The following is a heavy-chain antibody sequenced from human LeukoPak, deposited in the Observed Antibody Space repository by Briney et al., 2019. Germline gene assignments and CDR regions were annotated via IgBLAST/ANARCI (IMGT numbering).Heavy chain of an antibody. CDR2: IYYSGST. Sequence: PSETLPLTCTVSGGSISSSSYYWGWIRHPPGKGLEWIGSIYYSGSTYYNPSLKSRVTISVDTSKNQFSLKLSSVTAADTAVYYCARGYCSGGSCSWLAYYFDYWGQGTLVTVSS. CDR1: GGSISSSSYY. D-gene: IGHD2-15*01. CDR3: ARGYCSGGSCSWLAYYFDY. V-gene: IGHV4-39*07. J-gene: IGHJ4*02.